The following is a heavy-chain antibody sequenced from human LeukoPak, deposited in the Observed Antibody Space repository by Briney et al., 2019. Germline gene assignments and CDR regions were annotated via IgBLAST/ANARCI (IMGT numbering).Heavy chain of an antibody. D-gene: IGHD1-14*01. J-gene: IGHJ4*02. CDR3: AKRSGSPHNFDY. CDR2: ISGDGGTT. Sequence: PGGSLRLSCAASGFAFDAHAMNRVRQAPGKPLEWVSLISGDGGTTHYADSVRGRFTISRDNSRNSLYLQMKSLTTEDTALYYCAKRSGSPHNFDYWGRGTLVTVSS. CDR1: GFAFDAHA. V-gene: IGHV3-43*02.